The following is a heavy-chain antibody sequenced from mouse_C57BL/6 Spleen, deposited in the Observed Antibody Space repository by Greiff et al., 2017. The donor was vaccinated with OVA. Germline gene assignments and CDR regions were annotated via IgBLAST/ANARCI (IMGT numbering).Heavy chain of an antibody. D-gene: IGHD2-2*01. V-gene: IGHV1-75*01. CDR3: ARELLWLRRGDYYAMDY. J-gene: IGHJ4*01. Sequence: QVQLKESGPELVKPGASVKISCKASGYTFTDYYINWVKQRPGQGLEWIGWIFPGSGRTYYNEKFKGKATLTVDKSSSTAYMLLSSLTSEDSAVYFCARELLWLRRGDYYAMDYWGQGTSVTVSS. CDR2: IFPGSGRT. CDR1: GYTFTDYY.